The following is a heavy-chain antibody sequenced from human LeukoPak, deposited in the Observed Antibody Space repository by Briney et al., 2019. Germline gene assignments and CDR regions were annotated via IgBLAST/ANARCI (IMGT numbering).Heavy chain of an antibody. Sequence: GGSLRLSCAASGFTFSHYVMSWVRQAPGKGLEWVSAISGSGRSTYYTDSVKGRFTISRDNSKNTLYLQMNSLRAEDTAVYYCAKDLYPGRDGYPGRFDYWGQGTLVTVSS. CDR2: ISGSGRST. CDR1: GFTFSHYV. CDR3: AKDLYPGRDGYPGRFDY. V-gene: IGHV3-23*01. J-gene: IGHJ4*02. D-gene: IGHD5-24*01.